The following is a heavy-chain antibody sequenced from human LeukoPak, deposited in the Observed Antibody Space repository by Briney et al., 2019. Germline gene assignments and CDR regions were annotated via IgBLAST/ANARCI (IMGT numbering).Heavy chain of an antibody. J-gene: IGHJ4*02. Sequence: SETLSLTCAVYGGSFSGYYWSWIRQPPGKGLEWIGEINHSGSTNYNPSLKSRVTISVDTSKNQFSLKLSSMTAADTAVYYCARDGDGYKYDYWGQGTLVTVSS. CDR1: GGSFSGYY. V-gene: IGHV4-34*01. CDR2: INHSGST. D-gene: IGHD5-24*01. CDR3: ARDGDGYKYDY.